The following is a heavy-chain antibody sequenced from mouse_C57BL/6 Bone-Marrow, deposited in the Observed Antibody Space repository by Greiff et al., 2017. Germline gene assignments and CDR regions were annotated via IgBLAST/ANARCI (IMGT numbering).Heavy chain of an antibody. Sequence: EVKLVESGGGLVQPGESLKLSCESNEYEFPSHDMSWVRKTPEKRLELVAAINSDGGSTYYPDTMERRFIMSGDNTKKTLYLQMSSLRSEDTVLYYGARHEYGERLFADWGKGTMVTVSA. J-gene: IGHJ3*01. V-gene: IGHV5-2*01. D-gene: IGHD1-2*01. CDR1: EYEFPSHD. CDR3: ARHEYGERLFAD. CDR2: INSDGGST.